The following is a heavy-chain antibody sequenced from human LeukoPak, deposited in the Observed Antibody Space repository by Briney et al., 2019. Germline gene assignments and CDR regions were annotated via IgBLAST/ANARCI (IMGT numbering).Heavy chain of an antibody. Sequence: PSETLSLTCAVSGGSISSSNWWSWVRQRPGKGLEWIGEIFHSGITNYNPSLKSRVTISLDKSKNQSSLKLTSVTAADTAVYYCARRSITIFGVVIGHAFDIWGQGTIVTVSS. CDR2: IFHSGIT. V-gene: IGHV4-4*02. CDR1: GGSISSSNW. CDR3: ARRSITIFGVVIGHAFDI. J-gene: IGHJ3*02. D-gene: IGHD3-3*01.